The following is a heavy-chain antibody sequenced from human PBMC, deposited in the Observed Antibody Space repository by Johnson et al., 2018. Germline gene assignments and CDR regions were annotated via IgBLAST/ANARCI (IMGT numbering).Heavy chain of an antibody. V-gene: IGHV3-23*04. J-gene: IGHJ2*01. CDR3: AKDFRTTGTTGWYFDL. CDR1: GFTFSSYA. CDR2: IGVGVDSV. Sequence: VQLVESGGGVVQPGRSLRLSCAASGFTFSSYAMSWVRQAPGKGLEWVSTIGVGVDSVHYADSVKGRFTISRDNSKNTLYLQMNSLRSEDTAIYYCAKDFRTTGTTGWYFDLWGRGTLVTVSS. D-gene: IGHD1-7*01.